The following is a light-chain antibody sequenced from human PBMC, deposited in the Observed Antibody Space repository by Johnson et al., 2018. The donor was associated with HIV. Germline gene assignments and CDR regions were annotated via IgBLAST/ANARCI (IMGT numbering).Light chain of an antibody. Sequence: QSVLTQPPSVSAAPGQKVTISCSGSSSNIGNNYVSWYQQLPGTAPKLLIYENNKRPSGIPDRFYGSKSGPSATLVITGLQTGDEADYYCGTWDTSLSSYVLGSGTKVPLL. CDR2: ENN. CDR1: SSNIGNNY. CDR3: GTWDTSLSSYV. J-gene: IGLJ1*01. V-gene: IGLV1-51*02.